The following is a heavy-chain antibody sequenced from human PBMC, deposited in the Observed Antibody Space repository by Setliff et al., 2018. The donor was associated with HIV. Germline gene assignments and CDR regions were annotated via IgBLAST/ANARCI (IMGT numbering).Heavy chain of an antibody. CDR3: AKIQNPQGYYYDSSGYYPHPGSPDY. V-gene: IGHV3-30*02. Sequence: GGSLRLSCAASGFTFSSYGMHWVRQAPGKGLEWVAFIRYDGSNKYYADSVKGRFTISRDNSKNTLYLQMNSLRAEDTAAYYCAKIQNPQGYYYDSSGYYPHPGSPDYWGQGTLVTVSS. D-gene: IGHD3-22*01. CDR2: IRYDGSNK. CDR1: GFTFSSYG. J-gene: IGHJ4*02.